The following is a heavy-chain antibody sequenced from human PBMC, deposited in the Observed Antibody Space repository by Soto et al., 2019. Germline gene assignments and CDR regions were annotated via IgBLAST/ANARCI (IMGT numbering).Heavy chain of an antibody. V-gene: IGHV4-34*01. J-gene: IGHJ6*02. D-gene: IGHD2-15*01. CDR1: GGSFSGYY. CDR2: INHSGST. CDR3: AVTGYCSGGSCYSPHYYYYGMDV. Sequence: SETLSLTCAVYGGSFSGYYWSWIRQPPGKGLEWIGEINHSGSTNYNPSLKSRVTISVDTSKNQFSLKLSSVTAADTAVYYCAVTGYCSGGSCYSPHYYYYGMDVWGQGTTVTVS.